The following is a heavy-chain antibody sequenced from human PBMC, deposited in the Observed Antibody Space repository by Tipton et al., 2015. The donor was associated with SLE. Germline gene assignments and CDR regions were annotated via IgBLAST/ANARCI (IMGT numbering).Heavy chain of an antibody. Sequence: TLSLTCTVSGGSISSGGYYWSWIRQHPGKGLAWIGYIYYSGRTNYNPSLKSRVTISVDTSKNQFSLKLRAVTAADTAVYYCARVQGGSYHNWFDPWGQGTLVTVSS. V-gene: IGHV4-31*03. CDR2: IYYSGRT. D-gene: IGHD1-26*01. CDR1: GGSISSGGYY. J-gene: IGHJ5*02. CDR3: ARVQGGSYHNWFDP.